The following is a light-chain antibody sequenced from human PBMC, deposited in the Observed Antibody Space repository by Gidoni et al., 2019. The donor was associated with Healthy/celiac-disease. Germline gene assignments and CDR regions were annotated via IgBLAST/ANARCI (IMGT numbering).Light chain of an antibody. CDR3: QQYDNWPLLT. Sequence: IVMTQSPATLSVSPGERATLHFRASQSVSSNLAWYQEKPGQAPRTLNYGESTRATGIPARFSGSESGKEFTLNISSLQSEDFAVYYCQQYDNWPLLTFXGXTKVEIK. CDR1: QSVSSN. V-gene: IGKV3-15*01. J-gene: IGKJ4*01. CDR2: GES.